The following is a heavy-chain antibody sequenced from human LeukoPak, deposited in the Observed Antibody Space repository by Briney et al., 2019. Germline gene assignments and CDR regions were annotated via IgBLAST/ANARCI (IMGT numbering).Heavy chain of an antibody. CDR3: TRESGAFSPFGF. V-gene: IGHV4-4*02. D-gene: IGHD1-26*01. J-gene: IGHJ4*02. CDR2: VHLNGAT. CDR1: GGSITTTNW. Sequence: SGTLSLTCAVSGGSITTTNWWSWVRQPPGKGLEWIGEVHLNGATNYNPSLESRFSMSIDKSNNHLFLEVTSVTAADTAMYYCTRESGAFSPFGFWGQGTLVTVSS.